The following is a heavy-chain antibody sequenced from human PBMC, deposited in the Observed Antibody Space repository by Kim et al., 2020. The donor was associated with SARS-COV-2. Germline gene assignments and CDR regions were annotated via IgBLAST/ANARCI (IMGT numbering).Heavy chain of an antibody. V-gene: IGHV4-34*01. Sequence: SETLSLTCAVYGDSLSGFFWRWILQPPGGGLEWIGEINHTGSVNYNPSLKGRATISIDTSKNQFSLKLTSVTAADTAIYYCARERRDESGGDYYFDYWG. CDR2: INHTGSV. J-gene: IGHJ4*01. D-gene: IGHD2-21*01. CDR3: ARERRDESGGDYYFDY. CDR1: GDSLSGFF.